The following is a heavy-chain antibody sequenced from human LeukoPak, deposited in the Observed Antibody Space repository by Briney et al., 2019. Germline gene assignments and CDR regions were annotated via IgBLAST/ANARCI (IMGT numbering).Heavy chain of an antibody. CDR1: GGSISSYY. CDR2: IYYSAST. J-gene: IGHJ4*02. V-gene: IGHV4-59*01. D-gene: IGHD3-9*01. Sequence: SETLSLTCTVSGGSISSYYWSCIRQHPGKGLEWIGYIYYSASTNYNPSLKSRVTISVDTSKNQFSLKLSSVTAADTAVYYCARVSGRHDILTGYYWGSVQIGEIDYWGQGTLVTVSS. CDR3: ARVSGRHDILTGYYWGSVQIGEIDY.